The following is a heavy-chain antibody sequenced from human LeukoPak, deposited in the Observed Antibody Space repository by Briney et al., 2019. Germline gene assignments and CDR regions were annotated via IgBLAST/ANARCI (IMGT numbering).Heavy chain of an antibody. V-gene: IGHV3-23*01. D-gene: IGHD2-8*01. CDR3: AKDTSIGKYCTNGVCSPFDY. Sequence: GGSLRLSCAGSGFTFSSYAMSWVRQAPGQGLEWVSVISDSGDFTSYADSVRGRFTISRDNSRNTLYLQMISLRPEDTAVYYCAKDTSIGKYCTNGVCSPFDYWGQGTLVTVSS. CDR1: GFTFSSYA. CDR2: ISDSGDFT. J-gene: IGHJ4*02.